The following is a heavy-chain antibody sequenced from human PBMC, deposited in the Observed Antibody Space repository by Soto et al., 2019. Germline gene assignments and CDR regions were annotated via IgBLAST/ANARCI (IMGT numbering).Heavy chain of an antibody. CDR3: ARDQGGVLRFLEWLFDY. V-gene: IGHV3-33*01. D-gene: IGHD3-3*01. CDR1: GFTFSSNG. Sequence: QVQLVESGGGVVQTGRSLTLSCAASGFTFSSNGMHWVRQAPGKGLEWVAVIWSDGSNKYYADSVKGRFTISRDNSKNTLYLQMNSLRAEDTAVYYCARDQGGVLRFLEWLFDYWGQGTLVTVSS. J-gene: IGHJ4*02. CDR2: IWSDGSNK.